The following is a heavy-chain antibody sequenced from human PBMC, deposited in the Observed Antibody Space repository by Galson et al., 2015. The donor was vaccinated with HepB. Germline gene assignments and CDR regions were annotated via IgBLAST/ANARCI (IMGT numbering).Heavy chain of an antibody. CDR2: ISYDGSNK. CDR1: GFTFSSYG. Sequence: SLRLSCAASGFTFSSYGMHWVRQAPGKGLEWVAVISYDGSNKFYAESVKGRFTISRDDSKNTLYLQMNSLRPEDTALYYCAKALQWELPDNAFDIWGQGTVVT. V-gene: IGHV3-30*18. CDR3: AKALQWELPDNAFDI. J-gene: IGHJ3*02. D-gene: IGHD1-26*01.